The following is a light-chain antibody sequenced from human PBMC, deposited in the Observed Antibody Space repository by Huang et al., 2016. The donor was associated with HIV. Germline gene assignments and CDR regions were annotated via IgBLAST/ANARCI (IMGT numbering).Light chain of an antibody. CDR3: QQYGNSPPYT. CDR2: GTS. V-gene: IGKV3-20*01. J-gene: IGKJ2*01. CDR1: QTISSNY. Sequence: EVVLTPSTGTLSLSPGARATLSCRASQTISSNYFAWYQQKPGQAPRLLIYGTSNRSTGIPDRFSGSGSGTDCTLTISRLEPEDFAVYYCQQYGNSPPYTFGQGTTLDIK.